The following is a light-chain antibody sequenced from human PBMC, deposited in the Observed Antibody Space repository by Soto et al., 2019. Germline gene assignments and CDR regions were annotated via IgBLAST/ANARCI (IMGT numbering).Light chain of an antibody. CDR1: QSISSW. CDR3: QQYNSYSRT. Sequence: DIQMTQSPSTLSASVGDRVTITCRASQSISSWLAWYQQNPGKAPKLLIYDPSSLESGAPSRFSGSGSGTEFTLTISSLKPDDFGTYYCQQYNSYSRTFGQETKVEIK. J-gene: IGKJ1*01. CDR2: DPS. V-gene: IGKV1-5*01.